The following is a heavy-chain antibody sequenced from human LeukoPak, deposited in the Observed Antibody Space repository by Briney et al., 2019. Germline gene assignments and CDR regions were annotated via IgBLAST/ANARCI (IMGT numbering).Heavy chain of an antibody. D-gene: IGHD3-3*01. V-gene: IGHV1-2*02. Sequence: ASVKVSCKASGSTFTGYNIHWVRQAPGQGFEWMGWINPNSGGTNYAQKFQGRVTMTRDTSISTAYMELSTLRSDDTAVYYCARINTVFGVINNDYWGQGTLVTVSS. CDR1: GSTFTGYN. CDR3: ARINTVFGVINNDY. J-gene: IGHJ4*02. CDR2: INPNSGGT.